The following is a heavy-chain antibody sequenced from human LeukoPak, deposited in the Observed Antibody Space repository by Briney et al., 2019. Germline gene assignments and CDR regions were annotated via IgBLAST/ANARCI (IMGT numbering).Heavy chain of an antibody. J-gene: IGHJ6*02. CDR2: ISYDGSNK. D-gene: IGHD2-15*01. CDR3: AKYSSLPPYYYYGMDV. CDR1: GFTFSRYG. Sequence: AGGSLRLSCAASGFTFSRYGMHWIRQAPGKGLEWVAVISYDGSNKYYADSVKGRFTISRDNSKNTLYLQMNSLRAEDTAVYYCAKYSSLPPYYYYGMDVWGQGTTVTVSS. V-gene: IGHV3-30*18.